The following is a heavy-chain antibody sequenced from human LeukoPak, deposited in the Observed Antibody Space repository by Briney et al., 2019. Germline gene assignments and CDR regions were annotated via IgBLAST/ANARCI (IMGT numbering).Heavy chain of an antibody. CDR3: ARRGATRLY. V-gene: IGHV4-34*01. CDR2: INHSGST. Sequence: SETLSFTCAGYGGSFSGYYWSGIRQPPGKGLEWMGEINHSGSTNYNPSLKSRVTISVDTSKNQFSLRLSSVTAADTAVYYCARRGATRLYWGQGTLVTVSS. D-gene: IGHD1-26*01. J-gene: IGHJ4*02. CDR1: GGSFSGYY.